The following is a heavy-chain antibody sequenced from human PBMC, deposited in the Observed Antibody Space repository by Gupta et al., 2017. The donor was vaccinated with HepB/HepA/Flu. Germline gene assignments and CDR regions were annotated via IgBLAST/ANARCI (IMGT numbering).Heavy chain of an antibody. CDR3: VRTSPTINYYFDY. V-gene: IGHV2-70*04. Sequence: SITGMRVTWIRQPPGKALEWLARIDWNDDKLYSTSLKDRLTISKDTSNNQVVLAMADMDPVDTATYYFVRTSPTINYYFDYWGQGILVTVYS. CDR1: SITGMR. J-gene: IGHJ4*02. CDR2: IDWNDDK. D-gene: IGHD5-24*01.